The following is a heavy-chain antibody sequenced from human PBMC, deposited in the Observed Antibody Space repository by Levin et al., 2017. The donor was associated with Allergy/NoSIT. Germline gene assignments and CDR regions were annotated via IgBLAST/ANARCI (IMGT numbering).Heavy chain of an antibody. CDR3: TTDRVPYSSSWYGYYFDP. D-gene: IGHD6-13*01. V-gene: IGHV3-30*03. CDR2: ISYGGREK. J-gene: IGHJ4*02. Sequence: PGGSLRLSCAASGFALSTYGMHWVRQASGKGLEWVAYISYGGREKYYADSVKGRFTISRDNSKNTLYLQMNSLRTEDSAVYFCTTDRVPYSSSWYGYYFDPWGPGTLVIVSS. CDR1: GFALSTYG.